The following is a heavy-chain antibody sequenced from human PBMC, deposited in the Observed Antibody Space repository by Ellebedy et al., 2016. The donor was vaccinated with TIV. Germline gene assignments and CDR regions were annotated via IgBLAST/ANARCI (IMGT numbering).Heavy chain of an antibody. J-gene: IGHJ6*01. CDR1: GFTFSSYA. CDR3: AVRSSYFYGLDV. V-gene: IGHV4-34*08. D-gene: IGHD6-6*01. Sequence: ESLKISXAASGFTFSSYAMSWVRQAPGKGLEWIGEVSHSGTTNYNPSLKSRVTMSVDSSKRQVSLKLSSVTAADTGLYYCAVRSSYFYGLDVWGQGTTVAVSS. CDR2: VSHSGTT.